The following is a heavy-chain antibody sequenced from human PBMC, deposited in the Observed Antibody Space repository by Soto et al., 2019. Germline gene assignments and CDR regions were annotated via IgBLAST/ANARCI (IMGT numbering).Heavy chain of an antibody. CDR3: ARGGGYSGYADFDY. Sequence: QVQLQQWGAGLLKPSETLSLTCAVYGGSFSGYYWSWIRQPPGKGLERIGEINHSGSTNYNPSLKSRVTISVDTSKNQFSLKLSSVTAADTAVYYCARGGGYSGYADFDYWGQGTLVTVSS. CDR2: INHSGST. V-gene: IGHV4-34*01. J-gene: IGHJ4*02. CDR1: GGSFSGYY. D-gene: IGHD5-12*01.